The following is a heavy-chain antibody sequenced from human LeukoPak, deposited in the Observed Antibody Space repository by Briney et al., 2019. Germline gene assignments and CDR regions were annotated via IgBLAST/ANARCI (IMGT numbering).Heavy chain of an antibody. J-gene: IGHJ4*02. V-gene: IGHV3-11*01. CDR1: GFTSSDYY. D-gene: IGHD6-13*01. Sequence: GGSLRLSCAASGFTSSDYYMSWIRHAPGKGLEWLSYISSSGSTIYYADSVKGRFTISRDNAKNSLYLQMNSPRAEDTAVYYCARVRDYSSSWSNFDYWGQGTLVTVSS. CDR3: ARVRDYSSSWSNFDY. CDR2: ISSSGSTI.